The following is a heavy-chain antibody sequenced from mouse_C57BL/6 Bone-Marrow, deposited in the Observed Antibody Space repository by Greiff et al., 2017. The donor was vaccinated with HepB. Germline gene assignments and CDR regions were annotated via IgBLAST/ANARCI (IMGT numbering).Heavy chain of an antibody. CDR1: GYAFSSYW. Sequence: QVQLKESGAELVKPGASVKISCKASGYAFSSYWMNWVKQRPGKGLEWIGQIYPGDGDTNYNGKFKGKATLTADKSSSTAYMQLSSLTSEDSAVYFCARSCYGFYYFDYWGQGTTLTVSS. D-gene: IGHD2-2*01. J-gene: IGHJ2*01. CDR3: ARSCYGFYYFDY. CDR2: IYPGDGDT. V-gene: IGHV1-80*01.